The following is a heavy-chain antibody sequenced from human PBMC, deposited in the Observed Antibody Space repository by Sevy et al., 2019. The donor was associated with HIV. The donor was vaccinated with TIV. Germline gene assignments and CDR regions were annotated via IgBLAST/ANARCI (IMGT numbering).Heavy chain of an antibody. D-gene: IGHD2-8*01. V-gene: IGHV3-7*03. Sequence: GGSLRLSCAASGFTFSSYWMSWVRQAPGKGLERVANIKQDGSDKYYVDSVKGRFTISRDNAKNSLYLQMNSLRVEDTAVYYCASPGTKGFDPWSQGTLVTVSS. CDR1: GFTFSSYW. CDR2: IKQDGSDK. CDR3: ASPGTKGFDP. J-gene: IGHJ5*02.